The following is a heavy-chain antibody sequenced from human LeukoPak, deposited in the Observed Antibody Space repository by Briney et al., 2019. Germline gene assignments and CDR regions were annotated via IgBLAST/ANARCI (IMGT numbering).Heavy chain of an antibody. J-gene: IGHJ4*02. CDR3: ARDVGGVDY. Sequence: SETLSLTCTVSGGSISSGSYYWSWIRQPAGKGLEWIGRIYTSGSTNYNPSLKSRVTISVDTSKNQFSLKLSSVTAADTAVYYCARDVGGVDYWGQGTLVTISS. CDR1: GGSISSGSYY. D-gene: IGHD3-10*01. CDR2: IYTSGST. V-gene: IGHV4-61*02.